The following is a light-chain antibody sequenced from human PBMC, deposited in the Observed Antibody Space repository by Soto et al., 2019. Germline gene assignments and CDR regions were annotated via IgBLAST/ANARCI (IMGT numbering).Light chain of an antibody. CDR2: DVS. CDR1: SSDVGGYNY. Sequence: QSALTQPASVSGSPGQSITISCTGTSSDVGGYNYVSWYQQHPGKAPKLMIYDVSNRPSGVSNRFSGSKSGNTASLTISGLQAEDEADYYCSSYTSSSTVFGGGTKRTVL. CDR3: SSYTSSSTV. V-gene: IGLV2-14*01. J-gene: IGLJ2*01.